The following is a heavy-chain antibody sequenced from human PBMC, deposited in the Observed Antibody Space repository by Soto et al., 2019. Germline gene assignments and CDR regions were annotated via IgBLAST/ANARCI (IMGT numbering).Heavy chain of an antibody. CDR2: IYSGGST. Sequence: GGSLRLSCAASGFTVSSNYMSWVRQAPGKGLEWVSVIYSGGSTYYADSVKGRFTISRDNSKNTLYLQMNSLRAEDTAVYYCATRHDYGDYLFDYWGQGTLVTVSS. CDR1: GFTVSSNY. J-gene: IGHJ4*02. D-gene: IGHD4-17*01. V-gene: IGHV3-53*01. CDR3: ATRHDYGDYLFDY.